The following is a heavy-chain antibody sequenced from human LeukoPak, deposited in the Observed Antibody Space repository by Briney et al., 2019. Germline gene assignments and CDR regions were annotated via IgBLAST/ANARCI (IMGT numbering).Heavy chain of an antibody. CDR2: IIPIFGTA. D-gene: IGHD3-22*01. Sequence: SVKVSCKASGGTFSSYAISWVRQAPGQGLEWMGGIIPIFGTANYAQKFQGRVTITADESMSTAYMELSSLRSEDTAVYYCASHYYDSSGYYFDYWGQGTLVTVSS. CDR1: GGTFSSYA. V-gene: IGHV1-69*13. CDR3: ASHYYDSSGYYFDY. J-gene: IGHJ4*02.